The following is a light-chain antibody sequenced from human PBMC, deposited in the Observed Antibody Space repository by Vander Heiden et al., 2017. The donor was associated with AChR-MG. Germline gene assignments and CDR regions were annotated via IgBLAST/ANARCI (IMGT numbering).Light chain of an antibody. V-gene: IGLV2-14*01. CDR2: DVN. CDR3: SSYTSSGSHV. CDR1: SSDVGGYNF. Sequence: QSALTQPASVSGSPGQSITISCTGTSSDVGGYNFVSWYQQHPGKAPKLMIYDVNNRPSGVSNRFSGSKSGNTASLTISGLQAEDEADYYCSSYTSSGSHVFGTGTKVTVL. J-gene: IGLJ1*01.